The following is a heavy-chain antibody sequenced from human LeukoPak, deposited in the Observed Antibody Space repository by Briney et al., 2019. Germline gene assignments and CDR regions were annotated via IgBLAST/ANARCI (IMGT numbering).Heavy chain of an antibody. J-gene: IGHJ4*02. CDR2: IDPNSGGT. V-gene: IGHV1-2*02. CDR1: GYTFTGYY. Sequence: ASVKVSCKPSGYTFTGYYLHWVRQAPGQGLEWMGWIDPNSGGTNYAQNFLGRVTMTRDTSISTAYMELSRLRSDDTAVYYCATTNPTSYSSGRGFDYWGQGTLVTVSS. D-gene: IGHD6-19*01. CDR3: ATTNPTSYSSGRGFDY.